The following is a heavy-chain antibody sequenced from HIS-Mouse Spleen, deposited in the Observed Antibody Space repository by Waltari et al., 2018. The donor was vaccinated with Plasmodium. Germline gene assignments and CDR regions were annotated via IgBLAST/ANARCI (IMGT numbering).Heavy chain of an antibody. D-gene: IGHD6-13*01. J-gene: IGHJ1*01. CDR1: GYTFTGYY. CDR3: ARVLGYKAAAGTFVEYFQH. Sequence: QVQLVQSGAEVKKPGASVKVSCKASGYTFTGYYMHWVRQAPGQGLEWMGWINPNSGGTNYAQKFQGRVTMTRDRYISTAYMELSRLRSDDTAVYYCARVLGYKAAAGTFVEYFQHWGQGTLVTVSS. V-gene: IGHV1-2*02. CDR2: INPNSGGT.